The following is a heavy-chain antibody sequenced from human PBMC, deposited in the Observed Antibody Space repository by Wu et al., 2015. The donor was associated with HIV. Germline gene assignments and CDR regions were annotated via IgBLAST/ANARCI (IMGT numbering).Heavy chain of an antibody. Sequence: QVQLMQSGAEVKKPGASVKVSCKASGYSFSGHYIFWVRQAPGEGLEWMGWINPNSGGTEYAQKFQGRITMTRDTSIRTAYMGLSSLTSDDTAIYYCARDHKKQWLTTGGLWGQGTLVTVSS. CDR3: ARDHKKQWLTTGGL. CDR1: GYSFSGHY. CDR2: INPNSGGT. V-gene: IGHV1-2*02. J-gene: IGHJ1*01. D-gene: IGHD6-19*01.